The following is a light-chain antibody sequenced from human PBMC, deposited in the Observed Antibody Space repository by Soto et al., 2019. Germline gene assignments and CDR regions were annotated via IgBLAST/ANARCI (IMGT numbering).Light chain of an antibody. CDR2: DVS. CDR1: SSDVGGYNY. V-gene: IGLV2-14*01. Sequence: QSVLTQPASVSGSPGQSITISCTGTSSDVGGYNYVSWYQQHPGKAPKLMIYDVSNRPSGVSNRFSGSKSGNTAYLTISGFQAEDEADYYCSSYTSSSTLLFGGGTKLTVL. J-gene: IGLJ2*01. CDR3: SSYTSSSTLL.